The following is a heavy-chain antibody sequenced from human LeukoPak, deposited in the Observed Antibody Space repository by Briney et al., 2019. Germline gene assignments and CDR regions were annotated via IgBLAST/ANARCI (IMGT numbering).Heavy chain of an antibody. J-gene: IGHJ4*02. V-gene: IGHV3-7*01. Sequence: GGSLRLSCAASGCTFSSDWMSWVRQAPGKGLEWVANIKQDGSEKYYVDAVKGRFTTSRDNAKNSLYLQMNSLRAEDTAAYYCAREVRFGELLPDYWGQGTLVTVSS. CDR3: AREVRFGELLPDY. D-gene: IGHD3-10*01. CDR2: IKQDGSEK. CDR1: GCTFSSDW.